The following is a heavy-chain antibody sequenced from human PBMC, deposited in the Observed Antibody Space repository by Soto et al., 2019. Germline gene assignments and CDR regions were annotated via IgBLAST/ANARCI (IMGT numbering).Heavy chain of an antibody. CDR1: GGSFSGYY. Sequence: SETLSLTCAVYGGSFSGYYWSWIRQPPGKGLEWIGEINHSGSTNYNPSLKSRVTISVDTSKNQFSLKLSSVTAADTAVYYCARRRVYCSSTSCYYYYYYGMDVWGQGTTVTVSS. J-gene: IGHJ6*02. CDR3: ARRRVYCSSTSCYYYYYYGMDV. V-gene: IGHV4-34*01. D-gene: IGHD2-2*01. CDR2: INHSGST.